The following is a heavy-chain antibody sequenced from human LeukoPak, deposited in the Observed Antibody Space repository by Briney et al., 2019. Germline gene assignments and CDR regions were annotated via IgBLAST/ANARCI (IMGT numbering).Heavy chain of an antibody. Sequence: ASVKVSCKASGYTFTSYYMHWVRQAPGQGLEWMGIINPSGGSTSYAQKFQGRVTMTRDTSTSTAYMELSSLRSEDTAVYYCARGQNDFWRLGPIYYYYMDVWGKGTTVTVSS. V-gene: IGHV1-46*01. CDR1: GYTFTSYY. D-gene: IGHD3-3*01. J-gene: IGHJ6*03. CDR2: INPSGGST. CDR3: ARGQNDFWRLGPIYYYYMDV.